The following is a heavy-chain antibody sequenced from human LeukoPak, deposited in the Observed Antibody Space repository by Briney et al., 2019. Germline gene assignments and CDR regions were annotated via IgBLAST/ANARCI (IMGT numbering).Heavy chain of an antibody. CDR1: GGSISNYY. CDR3: ARPISSNYYDSSGDDY. V-gene: IGHV4-59*05. J-gene: IGHJ4*02. CDR2: IYYSGST. D-gene: IGHD3-22*01. Sequence: SETLSLTCTVSGGSISNYYWNWIRQPPGKGLEWIGSIYYSGSTYYNPSLKSRVTISVDTSKNQFSLKLSSVTAADTAVYYCARPISSNYYDSSGDDYWGQGTLVTVSS.